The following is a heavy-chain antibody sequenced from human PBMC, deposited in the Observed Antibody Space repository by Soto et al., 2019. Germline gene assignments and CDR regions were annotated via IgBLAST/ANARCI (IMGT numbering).Heavy chain of an antibody. Sequence: GGSLRLSCTASGFSFSDYSFNWVRQAPGKGLEWVSSITRTGTNAYYADSVKGRFTISKDSADNSLILQMTSLRAEDTAVYHCARARGNDWYSDYWGQGTLVTV. D-gene: IGHD2-21*02. V-gene: IGHV3-21*01. CDR1: GFSFSDYS. J-gene: IGHJ4*02. CDR2: ITRTGTNA. CDR3: ARARGNDWYSDY.